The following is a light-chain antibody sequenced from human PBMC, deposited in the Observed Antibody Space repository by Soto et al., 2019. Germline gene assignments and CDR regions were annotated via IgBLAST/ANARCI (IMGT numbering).Light chain of an antibody. J-gene: IGKJ4*01. CDR1: QSVLYNSNNKNY. V-gene: IGKV4-1*01. CDR3: QQYYSAPFT. CDR2: WAS. Sequence: DIVLTQSPDSLAVSLGERATINCKSSQSVLYNSNNKNYLVWYQQKPGQPPKLLISWASTRASGVPDRFSGSGSGTEFTLTISSLQAEDVAVYYCQQYYSAPFTFGGGTKVGIK.